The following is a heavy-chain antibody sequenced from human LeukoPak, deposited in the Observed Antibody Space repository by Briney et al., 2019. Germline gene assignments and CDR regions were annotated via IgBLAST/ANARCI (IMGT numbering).Heavy chain of an antibody. CDR2: ISNSGGST. CDR3: AKDVSAPFPI. Sequence: GGSLRLSCAASGFTFSSYAMSWVRQGPGKGLEWVSAISNSGGSTYYADSVKGRFTISKGNSKNTLYLQMNSLRAEDTAVYYCAKDVSAPFPIWGQGTMVTVSS. V-gene: IGHV3-23*01. D-gene: IGHD2/OR15-2a*01. CDR1: GFTFSSYA. J-gene: IGHJ3*02.